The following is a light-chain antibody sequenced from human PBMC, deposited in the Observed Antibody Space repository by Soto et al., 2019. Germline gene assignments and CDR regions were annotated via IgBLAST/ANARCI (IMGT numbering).Light chain of an antibody. CDR1: LSISTH. J-gene: IGKJ1*01. Sequence: EILMNQSPATLSVSPGERATLSCRASLSISTHLAWYEQKPGQAPRLLIYGASTRATGIPARFSGSGSGTEFTLTISSLGSEDFAVYYCQQYNKSPLTFGQGTKVDI. CDR2: GAS. V-gene: IGKV3D-15*01. CDR3: QQYNKSPLT.